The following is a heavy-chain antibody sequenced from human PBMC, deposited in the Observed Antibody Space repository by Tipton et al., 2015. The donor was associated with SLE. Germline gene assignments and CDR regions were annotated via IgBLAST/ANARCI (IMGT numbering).Heavy chain of an antibody. CDR2: IYYSGRT. D-gene: IGHD2-15*01. J-gene: IGHJ4*02. CDR1: GGSISSHY. V-gene: IGHV4-59*08. CDR3: ARQGSGGWWDY. Sequence: TLSLTCTVSGGSISSHYWSWIRQPPGKGLGWIGYIYYSGRTNYNPSHKSRVTISVDTSKNQFSLKMSSVTAAATAVYYCARQGSGGWWDYWGQGTLVTVSS.